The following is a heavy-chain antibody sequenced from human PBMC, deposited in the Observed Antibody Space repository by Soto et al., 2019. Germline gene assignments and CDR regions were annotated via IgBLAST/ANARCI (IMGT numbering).Heavy chain of an antibody. J-gene: IGHJ4*02. CDR2: IYHSGST. CDR1: GGSISSGGYS. D-gene: IGHD3-22*01. V-gene: IGHV4-30-2*01. Sequence: SETLSLTCAVSGGSISSGGYSWSWIRQPPGKGLEWIGYIYHSGSTYYNPSLKSRVTISVDRSKNQFSLKLSSVTAADTVVYSCARAYYYDTGGLYSLDFWGQGILVTVSS. CDR3: ARAYYYDTGGLYSLDF.